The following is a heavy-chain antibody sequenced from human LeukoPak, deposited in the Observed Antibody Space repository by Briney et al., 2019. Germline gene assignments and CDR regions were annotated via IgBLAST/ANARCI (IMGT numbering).Heavy chain of an antibody. CDR1: GFTFSSYA. CDR2: ISYDGNNK. D-gene: IGHD3-10*01. Sequence: GGSLRLSCAASGFTFSSYAMHWVRQAPVRGLEGVAVISYDGNNKYYADSVKGRFTISRDNSKNTLYLQMNSLRAEDTAVYYCAREESVVRGVKDYYGMDVWGQGTTVTVSS. V-gene: IGHV3-30-3*01. J-gene: IGHJ6*02. CDR3: AREESVVRGVKDYYGMDV.